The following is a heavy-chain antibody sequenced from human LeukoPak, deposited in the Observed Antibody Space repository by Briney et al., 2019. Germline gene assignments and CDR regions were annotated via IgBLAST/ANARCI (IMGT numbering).Heavy chain of an antibody. CDR3: ARAPGYSAFDP. D-gene: IGHD5-12*01. J-gene: IGHJ5*02. Sequence: SGGSLRLSCAASGFNFTAFWMSWVRQTPEKGLEFVANINRDGRVKNYVDSVKGRFTISRDNAKKSLFLELNSLRADDTAVFYCARAPGYSAFDPWGQGSLVTVSS. CDR2: INRDGRVK. V-gene: IGHV3-7*01. CDR1: GFNFTAFW.